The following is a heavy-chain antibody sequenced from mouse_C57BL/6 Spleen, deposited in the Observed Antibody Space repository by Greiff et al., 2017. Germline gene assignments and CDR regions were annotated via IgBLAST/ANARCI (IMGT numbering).Heavy chain of an antibody. CDR3: TKRAWFAY. Sequence: VQLQQSGAELVRPGASVTLSCKASGYTFTDYEMHWVKQPPVHGLEWIGAIAPETGGTAYNQKFKGKAILTADKSSSTAYMELRSLTSEDSAVYYCTKRAWFAYWGQGTLVTVSA. CDR2: IAPETGGT. V-gene: IGHV1-15*01. J-gene: IGHJ3*01. CDR1: GYTFTDYE.